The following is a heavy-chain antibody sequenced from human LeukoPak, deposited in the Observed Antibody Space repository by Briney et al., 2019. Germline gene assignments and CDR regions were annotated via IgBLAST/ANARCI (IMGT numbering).Heavy chain of an antibody. V-gene: IGHV4-39*01. Sequence: SQTLSLTCTVSGGSISSSSYYWGWIRQPPGKGLEWIGSIYYSGSTYYNPSLKSRVTISVDTSKNQFSLELSSVTAADTAVYYCASEELELRGNANWFDPWGQGTLVTVSS. CDR3: ASEELELRGNANWFDP. CDR1: GGSISSSSYY. CDR2: IYYSGST. D-gene: IGHD1-7*01. J-gene: IGHJ5*02.